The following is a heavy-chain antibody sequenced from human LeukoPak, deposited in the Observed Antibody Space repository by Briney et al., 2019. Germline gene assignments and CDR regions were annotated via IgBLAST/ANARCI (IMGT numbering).Heavy chain of an antibody. CDR3: AGHHPRNTVDF. Sequence: SETLSLTCTVSGGSISSYYWSWIRQPPGKGLEWIAYISDIGSINYNPSLKSRVTMSLDTSKNQSSLKLSSVTAADTAVYYCAGHHPRNTVDFWGQGTLVTVSS. CDR2: ISDIGSI. J-gene: IGHJ4*02. CDR1: GGSISSYY. V-gene: IGHV4-59*08. D-gene: IGHD2/OR15-2a*01.